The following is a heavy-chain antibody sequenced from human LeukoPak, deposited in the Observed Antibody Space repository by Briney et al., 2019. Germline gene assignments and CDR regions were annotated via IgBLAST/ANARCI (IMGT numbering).Heavy chain of an antibody. D-gene: IGHD1-26*01. CDR3: ARVYGSSYWDRGAFDI. V-gene: IGHV4-39*07. Sequence: SETLSLTCTVSGGSISSTSYYWGWIRQPPGKGLEWIGNIKLSEGTYYNPSLKSRVTISVDTSKNQFSLGLSSVTAADTAVYYCARVYGSSYWDRGAFDIWGQGTMVTVSS. CDR2: IKLSEGT. CDR1: GGSISSTSYY. J-gene: IGHJ3*02.